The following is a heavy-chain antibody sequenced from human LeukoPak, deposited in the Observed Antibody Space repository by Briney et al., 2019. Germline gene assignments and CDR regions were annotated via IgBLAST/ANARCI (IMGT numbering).Heavy chain of an antibody. CDR1: RFTFNSYA. D-gene: IGHD6-6*01. CDR3: AKDFRVYSSSFYFDY. Sequence: GGSLRLSCAASRFTFNSYAMSWVRQAPGKGLEWVSVIGGSNGITFYVGSVKGRFTISRDNSKDTLYLQMNSLRAEDTAVYYCAKDFRVYSSSFYFDYWGQGTLVTVSS. J-gene: IGHJ4*02. CDR2: IGGSNGIT. V-gene: IGHV3-23*01.